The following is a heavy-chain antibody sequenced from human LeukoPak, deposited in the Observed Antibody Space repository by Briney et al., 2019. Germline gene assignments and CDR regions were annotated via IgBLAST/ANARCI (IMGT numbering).Heavy chain of an antibody. V-gene: IGHV3-33*01. Sequence: GGSLRLSCAASGFILSDYVMHWVRQAPGKGLEWLACIWSDGSIEYYADSVKGRFTISRDNSKNTLYLQMNTLRVEDTAVYYCAREYNSQDAWGQGTMVTVSS. CDR3: AREYNSQDA. J-gene: IGHJ3*01. D-gene: IGHD2/OR15-2a*01. CDR2: IWSDGSIE. CDR1: GFILSDYV.